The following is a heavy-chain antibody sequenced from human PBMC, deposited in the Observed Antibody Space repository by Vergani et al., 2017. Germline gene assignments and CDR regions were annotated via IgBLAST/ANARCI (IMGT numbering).Heavy chain of an antibody. D-gene: IGHD5-12*01. CDR2: IYYSGST. Sequence: QLQLQESGPGLVKPSETLSLTCTVSGGSISSSSYYWGWIRQPPGKGLEWIGSIYYSGSTYYNPSLKSRVTISVDTSTNQFSRKLSSVTAADTAVYYWARRTDIVATIDNAFDIWGQGTMVTVSS. J-gene: IGHJ3*02. V-gene: IGHV4-39*01. CDR1: GGSISSSSYY. CDR3: ARRTDIVATIDNAFDI.